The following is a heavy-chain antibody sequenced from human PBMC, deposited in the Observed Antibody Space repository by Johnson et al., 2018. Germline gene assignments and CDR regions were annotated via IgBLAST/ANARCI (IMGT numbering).Heavy chain of an antibody. CDR3: TTGRLYAYVWGSYVSH. CDR1: GFTFSNAW. Sequence: VQLVQSGGGLVKPGGSLRLSCAASGFTFSNAWMSWVRQAPGKGLEWVGRIKSQTEGGTTDYAAPVKGRFTISRDDSKNTLYLQMNSLKTEATAVYYCTTGRLYAYVWGSYVSHWGYGTLVTVSS. V-gene: IGHV3-15*01. CDR2: IKSQTEGGTT. J-gene: IGHJ1*01. D-gene: IGHD3-16*01.